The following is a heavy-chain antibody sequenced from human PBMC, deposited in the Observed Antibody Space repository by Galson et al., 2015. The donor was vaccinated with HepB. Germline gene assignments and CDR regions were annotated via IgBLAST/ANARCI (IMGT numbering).Heavy chain of an antibody. J-gene: IGHJ5*02. CDR2: ISYDGNDK. CDR3: ARVYAPTVNWFDP. V-gene: IGHV3-30-3*01. Sequence: SLRLSCAASGFTFSSYAIHWVRQAPGKGLEWVAVISYDGNDKYYADSVKGRFTISRDNSKNTLYLQMNNLRVEDTALYYCARVYAPTVNWFDPWGQGTLVTVSS. CDR1: GFTFSSYA. D-gene: IGHD2-8*01.